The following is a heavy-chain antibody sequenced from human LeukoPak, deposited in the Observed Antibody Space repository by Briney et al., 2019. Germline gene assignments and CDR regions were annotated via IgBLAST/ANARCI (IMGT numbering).Heavy chain of an antibody. CDR1: GFTFRSYA. D-gene: IGHD6-13*01. CDR3: AKDRQGSSPYYGVDV. Sequence: GGSLRLSCAASGFTFRSYAMSWVRQAPGKGLEWVSAISGSGGSTYYADSVKGRFTISRDNSKNTLYLQMNSLRAEDTAVYYCAKDRQGSSPYYGVDVWGQGTTVTVSS. J-gene: IGHJ6*02. V-gene: IGHV3-23*01. CDR2: ISGSGGST.